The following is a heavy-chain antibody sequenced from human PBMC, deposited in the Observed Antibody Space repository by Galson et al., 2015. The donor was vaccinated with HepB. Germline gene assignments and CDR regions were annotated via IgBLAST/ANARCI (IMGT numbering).Heavy chain of an antibody. J-gene: IGHJ5*02. CDR2: ISYDGSNK. Sequence: SLRLSCAASGFTFSSYGMHWVRQAPGKGLEWVAVISYDGSNKYYADSVKGRFTISRDNSKNTLYLQMNSLRAEDTAVYYCAKPVLYSSWYKSHQSDWFDPWGQGTLVTVSS. CDR1: GFTFSSYG. D-gene: IGHD6-13*01. CDR3: AKPVLYSSWYKSHQSDWFDP. V-gene: IGHV3-30*18.